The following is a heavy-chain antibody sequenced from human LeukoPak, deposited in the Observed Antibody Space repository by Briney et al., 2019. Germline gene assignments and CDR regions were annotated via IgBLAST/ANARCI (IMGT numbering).Heavy chain of an antibody. Sequence: GASVKVSRKFSGYTLTELSMHWVRQAPGKGREWMGGFDPEDCETIYAQKFEGRVTMTEDTSTDTAYMELSSLRSEDTAVYYCAQRRYCSGGSCYSSRWFDPWGQGTLVTVSS. CDR2: FDPEDCET. CDR1: GYTLTELS. V-gene: IGHV1-24*01. J-gene: IGHJ5*02. D-gene: IGHD2-15*01. CDR3: AQRRYCSGGSCYSSRWFDP.